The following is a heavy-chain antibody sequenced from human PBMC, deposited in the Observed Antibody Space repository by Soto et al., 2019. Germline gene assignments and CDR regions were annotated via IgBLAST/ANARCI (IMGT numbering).Heavy chain of an antibody. CDR3: ARMAIAARLAGFDY. CDR2: IIPIFGTA. J-gene: IGHJ4*02. CDR1: GGTFSSYA. D-gene: IGHD6-6*01. V-gene: IGHV1-69*06. Sequence: ASVKVSCKASGGTFSSYAISWVRQAPGQGLEWMGGIIPIFGTANYAQKFQGRVTITADKSTSTAYMELSSLRSEDTAVYYCARMAIAARLAGFDYWGQGTLVTVSS.